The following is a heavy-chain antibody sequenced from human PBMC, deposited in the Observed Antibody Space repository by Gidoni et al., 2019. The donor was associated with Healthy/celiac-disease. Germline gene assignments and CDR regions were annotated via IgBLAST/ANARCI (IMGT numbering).Heavy chain of an antibody. Sequence: EVQLVESGGGLVQPGRSLRLSCAASGFTFDDYAMHWVRQAPGKGLEWVSGISWNSGSIGYADSVKGRFTISRDNAKNSLYLQMNSLRAEDTALYYCAKDMGSSGYYYYYGMDVWGQGTTVTVSS. CDR1: GFTFDDYA. V-gene: IGHV3-9*01. D-gene: IGHD3-22*01. J-gene: IGHJ6*02. CDR3: AKDMGSSGYYYYYGMDV. CDR2: ISWNSGSI.